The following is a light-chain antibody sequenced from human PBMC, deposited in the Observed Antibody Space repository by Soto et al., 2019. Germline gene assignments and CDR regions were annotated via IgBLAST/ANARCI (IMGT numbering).Light chain of an antibody. V-gene: IGKV1-9*01. CDR3: QQLFDSPIT. CDR1: QVISTS. J-gene: IGKJ5*01. Sequence: DIQLTQSPSFLSPSLGESVTIPCRASQVISTSLAWYQVKPGKAPKLLIYAASTLESGVPSRFSATVSGTEFSLTITSLQPEDFATYYCQQLFDSPITFGQGTRLEI. CDR2: AAS.